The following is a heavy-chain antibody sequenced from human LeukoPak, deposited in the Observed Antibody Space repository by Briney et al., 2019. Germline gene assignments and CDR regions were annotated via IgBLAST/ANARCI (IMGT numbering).Heavy chain of an antibody. Sequence: SETLSLTCTVSGGSISSYYWSWIRQPAGKGLEWIGRIYTTGTTAYNPSLKSRVAISVDTSTNQFSLRLNSVTAADTAVYYCARVHDSSGYSFDYWGQGTLVTVSS. D-gene: IGHD3-22*01. CDR3: ARVHDSSGYSFDY. CDR1: GGSISSYY. J-gene: IGHJ4*02. CDR2: IYTTGTT. V-gene: IGHV4-4*07.